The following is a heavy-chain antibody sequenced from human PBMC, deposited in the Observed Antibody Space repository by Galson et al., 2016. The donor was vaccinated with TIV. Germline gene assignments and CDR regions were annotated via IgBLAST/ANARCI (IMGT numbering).Heavy chain of an antibody. CDR3: ARDRRHCGNECYLYYYYGMDV. Sequence: LRLSCAASGFSVSDNYINWVRQAPGKGLEWVSLISSGGTTSYADSVRGRFPISRDNSNNLVYLQMNNSRPEDTGVYYCARDRRHCGNECYLYYYYGMDVWGQGATVTVAS. D-gene: IGHD2-21*01. J-gene: IGHJ6*02. V-gene: IGHV3-66*02. CDR2: ISSGGTT. CDR1: GFSVSDNY.